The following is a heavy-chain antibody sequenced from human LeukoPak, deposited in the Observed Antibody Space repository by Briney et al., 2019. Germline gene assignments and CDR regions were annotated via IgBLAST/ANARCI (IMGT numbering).Heavy chain of an antibody. D-gene: IGHD2-8*01. J-gene: IGHJ4*02. V-gene: IGHV3-23*01. Sequence: GGSLRLSCAASRFTYSSYAMTWVRQSPGKGLEWVSTLSGSGNSRYYADSVQGRFTISRDNFKNTLYLQMNSLRVEDTAVYYCARDVNGGYWGQGTLVTVSS. CDR2: LSGSGNSR. CDR3: ARDVNGGY. CDR1: RFTYSSYA.